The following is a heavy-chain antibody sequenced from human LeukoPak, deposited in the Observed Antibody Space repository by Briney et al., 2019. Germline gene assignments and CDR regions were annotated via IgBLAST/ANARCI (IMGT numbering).Heavy chain of an antibody. V-gene: IGHV1-69*05. CDR1: GGIFSSYA. CDR2: IIPIFGTA. J-gene: IGHJ6*03. Sequence: SVKVSCKASGGIFSSYAISWVRQAPGQGLEWMGGIIPIFGTANYAQRFQGRVTITTDESTSTAYMELSSLRSEDTAVYYCARDNRGIVGASFRYYYMDVWGKGTTVTVSS. D-gene: IGHD1-26*01. CDR3: ARDNRGIVGASFRYYYMDV.